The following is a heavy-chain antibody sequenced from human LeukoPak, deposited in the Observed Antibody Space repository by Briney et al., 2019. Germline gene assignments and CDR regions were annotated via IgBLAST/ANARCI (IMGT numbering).Heavy chain of an antibody. D-gene: IGHD6-13*01. J-gene: IGHJ3*02. V-gene: IGHV3-7*01. CDR1: GFSFSSNW. CDR2: IKRDGSQK. Sequence: PGGSLRLSCAAPGFSFSSNWMGWVRQAPGKGLEWVAHIKRDGSQKYYLDSVKGRFTISRDNAKNSLYLQMNSLRVEDTAVYYCVRGGIASAFDIWGQGTMVTVSS. CDR3: VRGGIASAFDI.